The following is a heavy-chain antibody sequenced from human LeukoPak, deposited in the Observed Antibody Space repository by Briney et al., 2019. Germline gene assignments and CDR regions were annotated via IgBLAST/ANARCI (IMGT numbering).Heavy chain of an antibody. CDR3: AAAFSAGYYYGMDV. Sequence: SLKVSCKASGFTFTSSAVQWVRQARGQRLEWIGWIVVGSGNTNYAQKFQERVTITRDMSTSTAYMELSSLRSEDTAVYYCAAAFSAGYYYGMDVWGQGTTVTVSS. V-gene: IGHV1-58*01. D-gene: IGHD3-10*01. J-gene: IGHJ6*02. CDR2: IVVGSGNT. CDR1: GFTFTSSA.